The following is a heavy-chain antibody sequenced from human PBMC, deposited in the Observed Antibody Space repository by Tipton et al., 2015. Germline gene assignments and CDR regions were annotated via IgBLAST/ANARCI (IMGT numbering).Heavy chain of an antibody. CDR2: TYYRSNWNN. CDR1: GDSVSSNTAA. Sequence: GLVKPSQTLSLTCAISGDSVSSNTAAWHWIRQSPSRGLEWLGRTYYRSNWNNDYAVSVKSRITITPDTSKNQFTLHLNSVTAADTAVYYCARGLLLWFGMSDYWGRGTLVTVSS. V-gene: IGHV6-1*01. D-gene: IGHD3-10*01. CDR3: ARGLLLWFGMSDY. J-gene: IGHJ4*02.